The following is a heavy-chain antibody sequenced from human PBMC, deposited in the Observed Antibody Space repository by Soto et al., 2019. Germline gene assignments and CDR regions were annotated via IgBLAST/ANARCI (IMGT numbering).Heavy chain of an antibody. CDR2: IGSVGGDT. D-gene: IGHD1-26*01. V-gene: IGHV3-23*01. CDR3: TTHEEGAPWAGGFDS. Sequence: GGSLRLSCAASGFTFYSYAMSWVRQAPGKGLEWVSIIGSVGGDTYYADSVKGRFTISRDDSKNTLLLQMNSLRAEDTAVYYCTTHEEGAPWAGGFDSWGQGTLVTVSS. J-gene: IGHJ5*01. CDR1: GFTFYSYA.